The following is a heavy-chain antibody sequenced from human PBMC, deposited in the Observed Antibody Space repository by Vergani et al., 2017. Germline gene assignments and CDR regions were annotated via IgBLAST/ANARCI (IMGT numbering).Heavy chain of an antibody. Sequence: QVQLVQSGAEVKKPGASVKVSCKASGYTFTSYGISWVRQAPGQGLEWMGWISSYNGNTNYAQKLQGRVTMTTDTSTSTAYMELRSLRSDDTAVYYCARDPYIVVVPSAPYYYYYYGMDVGGQGTTVTVSS. CDR2: ISSYNGNT. V-gene: IGHV1-18*04. CDR3: ARDPYIVVVPSAPYYYYYYGMDV. CDR1: GYTFTSYG. D-gene: IGHD2-2*01. J-gene: IGHJ6*02.